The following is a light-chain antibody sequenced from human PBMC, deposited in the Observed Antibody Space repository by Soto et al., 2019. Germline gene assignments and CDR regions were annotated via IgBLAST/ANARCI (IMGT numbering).Light chain of an antibody. CDR3: SSYTSSSTRV. Sequence: QLVLTQPASVSGSPGQSIAISCTGTSSDVGGYDYVSWYQHHPGKAPKLMIYDVSSRPSGVSYRFSGSKSGNTASLTISWLQAEDEADYYCSSYTSSSTRVFGAGTKLTVL. CDR1: SSDVGGYDY. CDR2: DVS. V-gene: IGLV2-14*03. J-gene: IGLJ1*01.